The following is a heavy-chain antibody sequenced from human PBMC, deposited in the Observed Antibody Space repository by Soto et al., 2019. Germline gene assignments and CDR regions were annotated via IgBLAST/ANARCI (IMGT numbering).Heavy chain of an antibody. CDR2: ISYDGSNK. V-gene: IGHV3-30-3*01. CDR3: ARDTGSYGSDYFDY. CDR1: GFTFSSYA. Sequence: LRLSCAASGFTFSSYAMHWVRQAPGKGLEWVAVISYDGSNKYYADSVKGRFTISRDNSKNTLYLQMNSLRAEDTAVYYCARDTGSYGSDYFDYWGQGTLVTVSS. D-gene: IGHD5-18*01. J-gene: IGHJ4*02.